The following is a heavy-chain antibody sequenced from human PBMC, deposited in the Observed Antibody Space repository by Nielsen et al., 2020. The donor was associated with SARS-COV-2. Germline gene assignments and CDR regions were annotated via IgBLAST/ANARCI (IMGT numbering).Heavy chain of an antibody. CDR1: GYTFTSYA. CDR3: AREGGGYSYGYSLGY. J-gene: IGHJ4*02. V-gene: IGHV1-3*01. Sequence: ASVKVSCKASGYTFTSYAMHWVRQAPGQRLEWMGWINAGNGNTKYSQKFQGRVTMTRDTSTSTVYMELSSLRSEDTAVYYCAREGGGYSYGYSLGYWGQGTLVTVSS. CDR2: INAGNGNT. D-gene: IGHD5-18*01.